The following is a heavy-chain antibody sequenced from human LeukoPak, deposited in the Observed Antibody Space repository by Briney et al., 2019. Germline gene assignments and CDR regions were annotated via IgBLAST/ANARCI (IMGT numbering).Heavy chain of an antibody. D-gene: IGHD3-22*01. V-gene: IGHV3-74*01. CDR1: GFTSSSYW. Sequence: GGSRRLSCAASGFTSSSYWMHWVRQAPGKGPVWVSRIHSDGSSTSYADSVRGRFTISRDDAKSTLYLQMNSLRAEDTAVYYCARSGWPYYFDYWGQGTLVTVSS. J-gene: IGHJ4*02. CDR3: ARSGWPYYFDY. CDR2: IHSDGSST.